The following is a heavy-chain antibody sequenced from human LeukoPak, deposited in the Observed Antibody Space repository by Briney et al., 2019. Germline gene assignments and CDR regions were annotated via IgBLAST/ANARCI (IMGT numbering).Heavy chain of an antibody. V-gene: IGHV3-53*01. J-gene: IGHJ4*02. CDR2: IYSGGTT. CDR3: ARWHTSGDNYYYDY. Sequence: GGSLRLSCAASGFTVSSNYMRWVRQAPEKGLEWVSIIYSGGTTYYADSVKGRFTISRDNSKNTLYLQMNSLRAEDTAVYYCARWHTSGDNYYYDYWGQGTLVTVSS. CDR1: GFTVSSNY. D-gene: IGHD2-21*01.